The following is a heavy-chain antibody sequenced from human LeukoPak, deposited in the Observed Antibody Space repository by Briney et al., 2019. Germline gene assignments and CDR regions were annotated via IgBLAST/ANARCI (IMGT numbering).Heavy chain of an antibody. CDR2: IKQDGSEK. V-gene: IGHV3-7*01. Sequence: SSSSYYWSWVRQAPGKGLEWVADIKQDGSEKYYVDSVKGRFTISRDNAKNSLYLQMNSLRAEDTAVHYCARIKGPYFDYWGQGTLVTVSS. CDR3: ARIKGPYFDY. J-gene: IGHJ4*02. CDR1: SSSSYY.